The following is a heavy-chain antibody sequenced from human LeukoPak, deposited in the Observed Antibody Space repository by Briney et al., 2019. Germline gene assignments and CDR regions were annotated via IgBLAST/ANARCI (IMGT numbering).Heavy chain of an antibody. CDR1: GFTFSSYS. Sequence: PGGSLRLSCAAFGFTFSSYSMNWVRQAPGKGLEWVSYISSSSSTIYYADSVKGRFTISRDNAKNPLYLQMNSLRAEDTAVYYCARDHIVDTSLFDYWGQGTLVTVSS. CDR2: ISSSSSTI. V-gene: IGHV3-48*01. D-gene: IGHD5-18*01. J-gene: IGHJ4*02. CDR3: ARDHIVDTSLFDY.